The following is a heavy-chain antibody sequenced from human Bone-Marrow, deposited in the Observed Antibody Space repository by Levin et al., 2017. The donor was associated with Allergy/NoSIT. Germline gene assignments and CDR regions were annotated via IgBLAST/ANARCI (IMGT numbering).Heavy chain of an antibody. Sequence: PGESLKISCALSGFTFSTYEMNWVRQAPGKGLEWIAYISMSGSSIRYADSVKGRFTISRDNSENSLSLQMNSLRGDDTAVYYCSRESPQLAAFDYWGQGTLVTVSS. J-gene: IGHJ4*02. V-gene: IGHV3-48*03. CDR1: GFTFSTYE. D-gene: IGHD1-1*01. CDR3: SRESPQLAAFDY. CDR2: ISMSGSSI.